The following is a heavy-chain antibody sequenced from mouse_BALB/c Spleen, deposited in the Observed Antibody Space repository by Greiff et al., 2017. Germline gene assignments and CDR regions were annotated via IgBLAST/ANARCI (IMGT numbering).Heavy chain of an antibody. Sequence: QVQLKQSGAELVRPGSSVKISCKASGYAFSSYWMNWVKQRPGQGLEWIGQIYPGDGDTNYNGKFKGKATLTADKSSSTAYMQLSSLTSEDSAVYFCARKGGYPFDYWGQGTTLTVSS. CDR2: IYPGDGDT. CDR1: GYAFSSYW. CDR3: ARKGGYPFDY. J-gene: IGHJ2*01. V-gene: IGHV1-80*01. D-gene: IGHD2-2*01.